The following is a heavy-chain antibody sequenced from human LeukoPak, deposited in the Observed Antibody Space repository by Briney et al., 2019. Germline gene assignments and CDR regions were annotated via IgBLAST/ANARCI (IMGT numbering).Heavy chain of an antibody. V-gene: IGHV1-69*05. D-gene: IGHD5-24*01. CDR3: ARDGSPEGATIRHAFDI. CDR2: IIPIFGTA. J-gene: IGHJ3*02. Sequence: SVTVSFTASGGTFSSYAISWVRQAPGQGLEWMGGIIPIFGTANYAQKFQGRVTITTDESTSTAYMELSSLRSEDTAVYYCARDGSPEGATIRHAFDIWGQGTMVTVSS. CDR1: GGTFSSYA.